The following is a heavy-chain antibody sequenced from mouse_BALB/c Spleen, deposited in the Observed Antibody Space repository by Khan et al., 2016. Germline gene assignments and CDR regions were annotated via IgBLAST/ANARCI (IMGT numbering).Heavy chain of an antibody. D-gene: IGHD2-1*01. J-gene: IGHJ2*01. CDR1: GYTFTNFW. CDR2: INTGTGYT. CDR3: TRKDAFYPFDY. Sequence: QVQLQQSGAELAKPGATVKMSCKASGYTFTNFWIHWVKQRPGQGLEWIGYINTGTGYTAYTQNFKDKATVTADIYSSTAYMQLSSLTSEDSAVYYCTRKDAFYPFDYWGQGTTLTVAS. V-gene: IGHV1-7*01.